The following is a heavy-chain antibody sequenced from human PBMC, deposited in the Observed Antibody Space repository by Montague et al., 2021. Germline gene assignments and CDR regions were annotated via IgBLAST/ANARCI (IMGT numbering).Heavy chain of an antibody. CDR3: ARGWQKRFDP. CDR1: GDSVSSNDVT. V-gene: IGHV6-1*01. Sequence: CAISGDSVSSNDVTRNWVRQSPSRGLEWLGRTYYRPKWYNEYAISVKSRITVNPDTSKNQFSLLLNSVTPEDTAVYYCARGWQKRFDPWGQGTLVTVSS. J-gene: IGHJ5*02. D-gene: IGHD5-24*01. CDR2: TYYRPKWYN.